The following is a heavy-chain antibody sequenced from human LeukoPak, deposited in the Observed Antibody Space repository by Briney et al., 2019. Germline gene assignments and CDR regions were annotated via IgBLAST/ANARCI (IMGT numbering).Heavy chain of an antibody. CDR3: ARDREVSGRTGLCY. D-gene: IGHD2-8*02. Sequence: GSVKVFFQAFWYTFTRHYIHLGRQAPGQGAGGVGKINPSGGSTSYAQKFQGRVTMTRDTSTSTVYMELSSLRSEDTAVYYCARDREVSGRTGLCYWGQGTLVTVSS. J-gene: IGHJ4*02. V-gene: IGHV1-46*01. CDR2: INPSGGST. CDR1: WYTFTRHY.